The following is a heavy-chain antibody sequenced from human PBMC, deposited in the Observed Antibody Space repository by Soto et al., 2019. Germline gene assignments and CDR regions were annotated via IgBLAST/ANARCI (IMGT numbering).Heavy chain of an antibody. D-gene: IGHD3-22*01. CDR1: GFTFSTYN. CDR3: ARYYDSSGTDL. Sequence: EFQLVESGGGLLQPGGSLRLSCAASGFTFSTYNMVWVRQAPGKGRGCLSYIPPTSSPIYYANSVKGRFTISRDNAKNSLYLQMNSLRAEDTAVYYCARYYDSSGTDLWGRGTLVTVSS. CDR2: IPPTSSPI. V-gene: IGHV3-48*01. J-gene: IGHJ2*01.